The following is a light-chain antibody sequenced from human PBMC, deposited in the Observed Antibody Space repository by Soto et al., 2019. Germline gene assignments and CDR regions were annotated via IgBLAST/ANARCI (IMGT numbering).Light chain of an antibody. CDR3: SSYTSSSTLG. CDR2: DVS. V-gene: IGLV2-14*01. Sequence: QSALTQPASVPGSPGQSITISCTGTSSDVGGYNYVSWYQQHPGKAPKLMIYDVSNRPSGVSNRFSGSKSGNTASLTISGLQAEYEADYYCSSYTSSSTLGFGTGTKLTVL. CDR1: SSDVGGYNY. J-gene: IGLJ1*01.